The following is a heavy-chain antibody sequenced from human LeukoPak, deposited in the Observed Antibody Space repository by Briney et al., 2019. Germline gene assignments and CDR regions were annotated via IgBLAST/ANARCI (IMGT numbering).Heavy chain of an antibody. CDR2: ISSNGGST. V-gene: IGHV3-64D*06. D-gene: IGHD3-10*01. Sequence: PGGSLRLSCSASGFTFSSYAMHWVRQAPGKGLEYVSAISSNGGSTYYADSVKGRFTISRDNSKNTLYLQMSSLRAEDTAVYYCVKGGDELTYYFDYWGQGTLVTASS. CDR3: VKGGDELTYYFDY. CDR1: GFTFSSYA. J-gene: IGHJ4*02.